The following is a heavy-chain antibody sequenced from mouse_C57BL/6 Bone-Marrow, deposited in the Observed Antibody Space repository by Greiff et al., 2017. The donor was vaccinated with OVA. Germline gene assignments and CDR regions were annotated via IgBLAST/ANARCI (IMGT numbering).Heavy chain of an antibody. Sequence: EVHLVESGGGLVKPGGSLKLSCAASGFTFSSYAMSWVRQTPEKRLEWVATISDGGSYTYYPDNVKGRFTISRDNAKNNLYLQMSHLKSEDTAMDYCARVVSSYGYFDVWGTGTTVTVSS. CDR1: GFTFSSYA. CDR3: ARVVSSYGYFDV. D-gene: IGHD1-1*01. J-gene: IGHJ1*03. CDR2: ISDGGSYT. V-gene: IGHV5-4*01.